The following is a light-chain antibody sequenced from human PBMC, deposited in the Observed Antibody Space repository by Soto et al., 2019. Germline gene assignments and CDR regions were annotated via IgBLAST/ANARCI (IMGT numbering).Light chain of an antibody. Sequence: QSALTQPRSVSGSPGESVTISCSGTSSDVGSYNYVSWYQQYPGKTPKVMIYDVSERPSEVPVRFSGSKSGNTASLTISGLPAEDEAEYFCCSYSGSDSLLFGGGTKLTVL. CDR3: CSYSGSDSLL. CDR2: DVS. V-gene: IGLV2-11*01. CDR1: SSDVGSYNY. J-gene: IGLJ2*01.